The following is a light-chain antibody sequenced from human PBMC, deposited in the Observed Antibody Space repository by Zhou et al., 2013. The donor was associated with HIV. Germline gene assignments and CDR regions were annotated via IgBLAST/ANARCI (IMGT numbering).Light chain of an antibody. CDR1: QDISNY. CDR2: DAS. J-gene: IGKJ5*01. Sequence: DIQMTQSPSSLSASVGDRVTITCQASQDISNYLNWYQQKPGKAPKLLIFDASNLETGVPSRFSGSGSETDFTFTISSLQPEDIATYYCQQYDHLPLTFGQGTRL. V-gene: IGKV1-33*01. CDR3: QQYDHLPLT.